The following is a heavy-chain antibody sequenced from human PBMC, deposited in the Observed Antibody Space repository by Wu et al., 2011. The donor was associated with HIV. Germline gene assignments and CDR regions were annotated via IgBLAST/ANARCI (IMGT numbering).Heavy chain of an antibody. J-gene: IGHJ4*01. CDR1: GYTFTAYY. D-gene: IGHD1-1*01. V-gene: IGHV1-2*02. Sequence: QVQLVQSGAEVKKPGASVKVPCKASGYTFTAYYMHWLRQAPGQGLEWMGWINPHSGGTNFAQKFQGRVTMTRDTSINTAYMELSRLTSDDTALYYCARDDGKYKPSGHDFWGHGTLVTVSS. CDR2: INPHSGGT. CDR3: ARDDGKYKPSGHDF.